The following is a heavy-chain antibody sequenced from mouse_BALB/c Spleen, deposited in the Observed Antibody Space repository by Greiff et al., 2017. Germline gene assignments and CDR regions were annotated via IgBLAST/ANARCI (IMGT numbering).Heavy chain of an antibody. Sequence: EVKLMESGPELVKPGASVKISCKASGYSFTGYFMNWVKQSHGKSLEWIGRINPYNGDTFYNQKFKGKATLTVDKSSSTAHMELLSLTSEDSAVYYCGRSSYGSRGYAMDYWGQGTSVTVSS. CDR2: INPYNGDT. J-gene: IGHJ4*01. CDR1: GYSFTGYF. D-gene: IGHD1-1*01. V-gene: IGHV1-37*01. CDR3: GRSSYGSRGYAMDY.